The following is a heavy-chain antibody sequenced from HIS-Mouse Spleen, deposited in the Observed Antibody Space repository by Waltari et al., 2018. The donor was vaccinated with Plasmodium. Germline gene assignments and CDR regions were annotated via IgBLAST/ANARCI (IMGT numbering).Heavy chain of an antibody. J-gene: IGHJ4*02. CDR3: ARDPFYVDTAMVLDC. D-gene: IGHD5-18*01. Sequence: QVQLVESGGGVVQPGRSLRLSCAASGFTFSTFAMHWVRQAPGKGLEWVAVISYDGSKKYYADSVKGRFTISRDNSKNTLYLQMNSLRAEDTAVYYCARDPFYVDTAMVLDCWGQGTLVTVSS. CDR1: GFTFSTFA. CDR2: ISYDGSKK. V-gene: IGHV3-30*04.